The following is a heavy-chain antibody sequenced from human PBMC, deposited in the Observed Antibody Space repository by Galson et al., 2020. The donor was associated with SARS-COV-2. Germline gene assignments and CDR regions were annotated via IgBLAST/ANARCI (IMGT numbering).Heavy chain of an antibody. CDR3: ARHDSVVAYFDY. V-gene: IGHV4-59*08. CDR2: VYYNGNT. J-gene: IGHJ4*01. D-gene: IGHD3-22*01. CDR1: GGSFSRYY. Sequence: SETLSLTCTLSGGSFSRYYGSWIRQPPGKGLEWIGYVYYNGNTNYNYSLKSRVSISVDTSENQFSLKLSSVTAADTAVYYCARHDSVVAYFDYWGHEPWSPSPQ.